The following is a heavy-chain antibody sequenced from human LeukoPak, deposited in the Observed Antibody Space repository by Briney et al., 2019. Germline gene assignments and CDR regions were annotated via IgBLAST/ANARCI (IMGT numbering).Heavy chain of an antibody. CDR3: AFGPYCSGGSCVGYYYYGMDV. J-gene: IGHJ6*02. CDR2: IYYSGST. D-gene: IGHD2-15*01. Sequence: PSETLSLTCTVSGGSISSGGYYWSWIRQPPGKGLEWIGYIYYSGSTNYNPSLKSRVTISVDTSKNQFSLKLSSVTAADTAVYYCAFGPYCSGGSCVGYYYYGMDVWGQGTTVTVSS. CDR1: GGSISSGGYY. V-gene: IGHV4-61*08.